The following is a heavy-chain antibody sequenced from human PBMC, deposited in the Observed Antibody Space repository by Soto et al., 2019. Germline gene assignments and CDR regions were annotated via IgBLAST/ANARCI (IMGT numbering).Heavy chain of an antibody. CDR3: ASDYCEFGSGWDYYYYIDV. V-gene: IGHV3-30*04. D-gene: IGHD3-3*01. Sequence: GGSLRLSCAASGFTFSSYAMHWVRQAPGKGLEGVAVISYDGSNKYYAYSVKGRFTISRDNSKNTLYLQMNSLRADDTAVDDCASDYCEFGSGWDYYYYIDVWGKGTTVTVSS. CDR1: GFTFSSYA. J-gene: IGHJ6*03. CDR2: ISYDGSNK.